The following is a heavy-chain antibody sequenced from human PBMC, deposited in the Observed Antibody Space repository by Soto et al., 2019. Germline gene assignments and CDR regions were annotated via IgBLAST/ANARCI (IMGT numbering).Heavy chain of an antibody. CDR3: ARDRGGYCSSTSCTRGYYYYGMDV. J-gene: IGHJ6*02. CDR2: IYYSGST. Sequence: QVQLQESGPGLVKPSETLSLTCTVSGGSVSSGSYYWSWIRQPPGKGLEWIGYIYYSGSTNYNPSLKSRVTISVDTSKNQFSLKLSSVTAADTAVYYCARDRGGYCSSTSCTRGYYYYGMDVWGQGTTVTVSS. CDR1: GGSVSSGSYY. V-gene: IGHV4-61*01. D-gene: IGHD2-2*01.